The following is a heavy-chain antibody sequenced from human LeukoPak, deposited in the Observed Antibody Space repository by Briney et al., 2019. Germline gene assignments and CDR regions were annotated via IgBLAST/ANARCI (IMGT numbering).Heavy chain of an antibody. J-gene: IGHJ5*01. CDR3: ARDLIGSSGWFGY. V-gene: IGHV1-69*04. CDR1: GGTFSSYA. Sequence: SVKVSCKASGGTFSSYAINWVRQAPGQGLEWMGRITPILGIANYAQKLQGRVTIIADKSTSTAYMELSSPRSEDTAMYYCARDLIGSSGWFGYWGQGTLVTVSS. D-gene: IGHD6-19*01. CDR2: ITPILGIA.